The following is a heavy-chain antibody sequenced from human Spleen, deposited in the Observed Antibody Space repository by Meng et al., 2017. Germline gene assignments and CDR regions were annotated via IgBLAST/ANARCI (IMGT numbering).Heavy chain of an antibody. CDR2: IYHSGST. J-gene: IGHJ3*02. Sequence: SETLSLTCAVSGGSISSTNWWSWVRQPPGKGLEWIGEIYHSGSTNYNPSLKSRVTISVDKSKNQFSLKLSSVTAADTAVYYCADYYDRSGYSPGGIDIWGQGTMVTVSS. CDR1: GGSISSTNW. D-gene: IGHD3-22*01. V-gene: IGHV4-4*02. CDR3: ADYYDRSGYSPGGIDI.